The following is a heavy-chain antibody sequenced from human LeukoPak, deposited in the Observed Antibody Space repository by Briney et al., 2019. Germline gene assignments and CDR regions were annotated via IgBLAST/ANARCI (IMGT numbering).Heavy chain of an antibody. V-gene: IGHV1-69*13. CDR1: GGTFSSYA. D-gene: IGHD2-2*01. J-gene: IGHJ4*02. Sequence: ASVKVSCKASGGTFSSYAISWVRQAPGQRLEWMGGIIPIFGTANYAQKFQGRVTITADESTSTAYMELSSLRSEDTAVYYCARGGSYCSSTSCYSDWGQGTLVTVSS. CDR3: ARGGSYCSSTSCYSD. CDR2: IIPIFGTA.